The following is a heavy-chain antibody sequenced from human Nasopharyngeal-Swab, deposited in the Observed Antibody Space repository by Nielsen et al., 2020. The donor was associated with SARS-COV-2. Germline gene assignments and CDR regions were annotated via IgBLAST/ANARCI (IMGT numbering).Heavy chain of an antibody. Sequence: GESLKISCAASGFTLSSYWMHWVRQAPGKGLVWVSRISGDGSNTFYADSVKGRFTISRDNSKNTLYLQMNSLRAEDTAVYYCAKDDGEVGYCSSTSCYYYGMDVWGQGTTVTVSS. V-gene: IGHV3-74*01. CDR2: ISGDGSNT. CDR1: GFTLSSYW. CDR3: AKDDGEVGYCSSTSCYYYGMDV. D-gene: IGHD2-2*01. J-gene: IGHJ6*02.